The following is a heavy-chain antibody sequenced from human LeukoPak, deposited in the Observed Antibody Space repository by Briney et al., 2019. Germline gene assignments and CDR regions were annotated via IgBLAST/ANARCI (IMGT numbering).Heavy chain of an antibody. V-gene: IGHV4-59*08. CDR3: ARSGTGLLRYYFDY. Sequence: SETLSLTCTVSGGSISRYYWSWIRQPPGKGLEWIGYKDYSGSTNYNPSLKSRVTISVDTSKNQFSLRLTSVTAADTAVYYCARSGTGLLRYYFDYWGQGTLITVSS. CDR2: KDYSGST. D-gene: IGHD3-22*01. CDR1: GGSISRYY. J-gene: IGHJ4*02.